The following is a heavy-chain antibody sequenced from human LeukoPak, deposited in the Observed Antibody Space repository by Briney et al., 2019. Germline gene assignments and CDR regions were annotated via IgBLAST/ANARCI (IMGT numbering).Heavy chain of an antibody. CDR3: ARDSNSSSWYSMDLIYYYGMDV. V-gene: IGHV1-18*01. D-gene: IGHD6-13*01. J-gene: IGHJ6*02. CDR2: ISAYNGNT. CDR1: GYTFTSYG. Sequence: ASVKVSCKASGYTFTSYGISWVRQAPGQGLEWMGWISAYNGNTNYAQKLQGRVTMTTDTSTSTAYMELRSLRSDDTAVYYCARDSNSSSWYSMDLIYYYGMDVWGQGTTVTVSS.